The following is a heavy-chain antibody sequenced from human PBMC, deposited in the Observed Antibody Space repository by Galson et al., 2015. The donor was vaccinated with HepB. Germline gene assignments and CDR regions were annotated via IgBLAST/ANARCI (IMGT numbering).Heavy chain of an antibody. J-gene: IGHJ6*02. D-gene: IGHD3-3*01. CDR3: ARADSLGYNLGSGKTSGMDV. V-gene: IGHV1-18*01. CDR2: ISAYNGNT. CDR1: GYTFTCYG. Sequence: SAIVSCKASGYTFTCYGISWSRPAPGQGLEWMGCISAYNGNTNYAQKLQGRVTMTTDTSTSTAYMELRSLRSDDAAVYYYARADSLGYNLGSGKTSGMDVWGQGTTVTVSS.